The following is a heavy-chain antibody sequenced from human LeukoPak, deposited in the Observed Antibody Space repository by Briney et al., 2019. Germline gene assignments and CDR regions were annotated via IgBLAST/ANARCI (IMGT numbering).Heavy chain of an antibody. Sequence: GASVKVSCKTSGYTFTTYAMNWVRQAPGQGLEWMGWMNPVSGNAGSAQKFQGRVTLTRDTSMSTAYMEVTSLRSDDTAFYYCARAPMGRGALYWGQGTLVSVSS. V-gene: IGHV1-8*02. D-gene: IGHD3-10*01. CDR3: ARAPMGRGALY. J-gene: IGHJ4*02. CDR2: MNPVSGNA. CDR1: GYTFTTYA.